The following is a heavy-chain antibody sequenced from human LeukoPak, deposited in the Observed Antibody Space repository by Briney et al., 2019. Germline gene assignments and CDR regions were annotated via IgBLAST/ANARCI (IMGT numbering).Heavy chain of an antibody. Sequence: GGSLRLSCAASGFTFSSYSMNWVRQAPGKGLEWVSSISSSSSYIYYADSVRGRFTISGDSAKNSLYLQMNSLRAEDTAVYYCARDRSSGWSFDYWGQGTLVTVSS. J-gene: IGHJ4*02. V-gene: IGHV3-21*01. CDR1: GFTFSSYS. D-gene: IGHD6-19*01. CDR3: ARDRSSGWSFDY. CDR2: ISSSSSYI.